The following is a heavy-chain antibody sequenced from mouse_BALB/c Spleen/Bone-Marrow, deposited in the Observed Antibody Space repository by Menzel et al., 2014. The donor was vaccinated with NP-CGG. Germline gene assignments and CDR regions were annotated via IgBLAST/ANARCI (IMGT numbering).Heavy chain of an antibody. CDR3: ARRDYGKHFDV. CDR2: ISYSGST. V-gene: IGHV3-8*02. CDR1: GDSITSGY. D-gene: IGHD2-1*01. Sequence: EVKLQESGPRLVKPSQTLSLTCSVTGDSITSGYWNWIRKFPGNKLEYMGHISYSGSTYYNPSLKSRISITRDTSTSQYYLQLNSVTTEDTATYYCARRDYGKHFDVWGAGTTVTVSS. J-gene: IGHJ1*01.